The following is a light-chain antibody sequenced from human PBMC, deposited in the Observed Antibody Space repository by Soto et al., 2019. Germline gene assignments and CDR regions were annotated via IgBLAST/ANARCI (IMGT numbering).Light chain of an antibody. V-gene: IGKV3-11*01. CDR3: QQRSTGT. Sequence: EIVLTQSPATLSLSPEERATHSCRASQTINNFLAWYQQKPGQAPRLLIYDASTRAPGIPGRFSGSGSGTDFTLSITSLEPDDFAVYHCQQRSTGTFGGGTKV. J-gene: IGKJ4*01. CDR2: DAS. CDR1: QTINNF.